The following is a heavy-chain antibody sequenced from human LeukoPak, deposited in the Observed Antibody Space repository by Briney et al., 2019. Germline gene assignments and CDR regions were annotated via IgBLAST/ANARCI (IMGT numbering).Heavy chain of an antibody. V-gene: IGHV4-30-4*01. D-gene: IGHD1-26*01. CDR3: ARGQSGSYYSAEYFQH. CDR1: GGSISSGDYY. Sequence: SETLSVTCTVSGGSISSGDYYGSWTRQPPGKGLEWSGYIYYSETTYYNPSLKSRVTISVDTSKNQFSLKLSSVTAADTAVYDCARGQSGSYYSAEYFQHWGQGTLVTVSS. J-gene: IGHJ1*01. CDR2: IYYSETT.